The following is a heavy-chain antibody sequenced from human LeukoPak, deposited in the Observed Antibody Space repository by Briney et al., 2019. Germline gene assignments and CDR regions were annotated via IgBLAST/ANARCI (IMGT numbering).Heavy chain of an antibody. CDR3: ARDYLYDAFDI. V-gene: IGHV1-46*01. CDR2: INPSGGST. Sequence: ASVKVSCKASGYTFTSYYMHWVRQAPGQGLEWMGIINPSGGSTSYAQKFQGRVTMTRDMSTSTVHMELSSLRSEDTAVYYCARDYLYDAFDIWGQGTMVTVSS. J-gene: IGHJ3*02. CDR1: GYTFTSYY.